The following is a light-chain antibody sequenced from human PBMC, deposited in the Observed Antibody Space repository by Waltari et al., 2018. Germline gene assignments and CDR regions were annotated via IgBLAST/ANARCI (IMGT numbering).Light chain of an antibody. V-gene: IGLV2-14*01. J-gene: IGLJ3*02. CDR3: SSYTSSIWV. CDR1: SSAVGGYNY. CDR2: DVS. Sequence: QSALTQPASVSGSPGQSITIPCTGTSSAVGGYNYVSWYQQHPGKAPKLMIYDVSKRPSGVSNRFSGSKSGNTASLTISGLQAEDEADYYCSSYTSSIWVFGGGTKLTVL.